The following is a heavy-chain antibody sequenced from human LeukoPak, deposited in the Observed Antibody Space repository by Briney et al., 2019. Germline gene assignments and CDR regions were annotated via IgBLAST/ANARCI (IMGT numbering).Heavy chain of an antibody. CDR1: GGSISSTTAY. Sequence: SETLSLTCTVSGGSISSTTAYWGWVRQPPEKGLEWIGEINHSGSTNYNPSLKSRVTISVDTSKNQFSLKLSSVTAADTAVYYCAREDWNGEYFDYWGQGTLVTVSS. J-gene: IGHJ4*02. CDR3: AREDWNGEYFDY. V-gene: IGHV4-39*07. D-gene: IGHD1-1*01. CDR2: INHSGST.